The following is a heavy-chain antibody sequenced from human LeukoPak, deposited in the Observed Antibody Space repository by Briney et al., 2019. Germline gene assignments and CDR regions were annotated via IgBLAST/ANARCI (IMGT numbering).Heavy chain of an antibody. CDR3: ARPYGDYSFSQIGGSRCYFDY. V-gene: IGHV4-34*01. CDR2: INHSGST. Sequence: KSSETLSLTCAVYGGSFSGYYWRWIRQPPGKGLEWIGEINHSGSTNYNPSLKSRVTISVDTSKNQFSLKLSSVTAADTAVYYCARPYGDYSFSQIGGSRCYFDYWGQGTLVTVSS. D-gene: IGHD4-17*01. J-gene: IGHJ4*02. CDR1: GGSFSGYY.